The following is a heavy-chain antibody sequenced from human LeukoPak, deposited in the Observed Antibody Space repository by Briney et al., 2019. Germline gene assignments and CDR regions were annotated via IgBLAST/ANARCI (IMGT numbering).Heavy chain of an antibody. V-gene: IGHV1-8*03. Sequence: ASVKVSSKASGYTSTSYDINGVRQATGQGLEWMGWMNPNSGNTGYAQKFQGRVTITRNTSISTAYMELSSLRSEDTAVYYCAQSYDSSGFYNYWGQGTLVTVSS. J-gene: IGHJ4*02. CDR1: GYTSTSYD. CDR2: MNPNSGNT. D-gene: IGHD3-22*01. CDR3: AQSYDSSGFYNY.